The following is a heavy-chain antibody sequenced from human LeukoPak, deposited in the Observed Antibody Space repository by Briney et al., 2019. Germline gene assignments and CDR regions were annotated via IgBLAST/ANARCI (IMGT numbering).Heavy chain of an antibody. Sequence: PGGSLRLSCAASGFTFSKYIMNWVRQAPGKGLEWVSFISSGGTTKYYTDSVKGRFTISRDNAKNSLYLQMNSLRDEDTAVYYCARRGIVVADSREFDYGAQGTRVTVSS. CDR3: ARRGIVVADSREFDY. D-gene: IGHD6-19*01. CDR1: GFTFSKYI. CDR2: ISSGGTTK. J-gene: IGHJ4*02. V-gene: IGHV3-48*02.